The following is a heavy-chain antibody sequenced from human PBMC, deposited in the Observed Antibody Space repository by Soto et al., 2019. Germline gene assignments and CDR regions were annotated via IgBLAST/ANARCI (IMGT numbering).Heavy chain of an antibody. J-gene: IGHJ4*02. D-gene: IGHD6-13*01. V-gene: IGHV1-2*04. Sequence: ASVNVSCKASGYAFTGYYMHWVRQAPGQGLEWMGWINPNSGGTNYAQKFQGWVTMTRDTSISTAYMELSRLRSDDTAVYYCARGFAAAGFDYWGQGTLVTVSS. CDR2: INPNSGGT. CDR1: GYAFTGYY. CDR3: ARGFAAAGFDY.